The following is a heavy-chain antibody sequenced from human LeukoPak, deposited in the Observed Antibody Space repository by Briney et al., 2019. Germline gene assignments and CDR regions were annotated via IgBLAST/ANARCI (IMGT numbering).Heavy chain of an antibody. Sequence: ASVKVSCKASGYTFTGYYMHWVRQAPGQGLEWMGWINPNSGGTNYAQKFQGRVTMTRDTSISTAYMELSRLRSDDTAVYYCSRESGQVATIQFDFGGQGTLVTVSS. V-gene: IGHV1-2*02. D-gene: IGHD5-12*01. CDR2: INPNSGGT. CDR1: GYTFTGYY. CDR3: SRESGQVATIQFDF. J-gene: IGHJ4*02.